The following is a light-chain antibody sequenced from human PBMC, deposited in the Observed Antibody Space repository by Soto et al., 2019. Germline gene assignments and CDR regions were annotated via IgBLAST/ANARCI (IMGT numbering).Light chain of an antibody. CDR3: QQSYSNPRT. CDR1: RSISSC. J-gene: IGKJ1*01. Sequence: IRMSQCPSSMCGSXGDRVTIRSRTRRSISSCLNWYQQKPGKAPKLXXYTASSLQSGGPSSFSGSGSGTAFTPTISSLQPEDFATYYGQQSYSNPRTFGQGTKVDIK. CDR2: TAS. V-gene: IGKV1-39*01.